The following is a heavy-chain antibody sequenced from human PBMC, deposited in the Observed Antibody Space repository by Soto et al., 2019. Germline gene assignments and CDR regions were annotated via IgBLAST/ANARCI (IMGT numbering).Heavy chain of an antibody. D-gene: IGHD6-25*01. CDR1: GFAFSSNA. CDR2: ISYEGINT. CDR3: PGWRRDY. V-gene: IGHV3-30-3*01. Sequence: GGSLRLSCAASGFAFSSNAMHWVRQAPGKGLEWVAVISYEGINTYYADSVKGRFTISRDNSKNTLYLQMNSLRAEDTAVYYWPGWRRDYWGQGTLVPGSS. J-gene: IGHJ4*02.